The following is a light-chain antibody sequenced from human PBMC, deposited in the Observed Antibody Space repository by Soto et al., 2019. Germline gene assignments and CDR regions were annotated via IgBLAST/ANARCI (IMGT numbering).Light chain of an antibody. V-gene: IGLV2-14*01. CDR2: EVN. J-gene: IGLJ1*01. CDR3: SSYTSSFTLV. CDR1: SSDVGDYNY. Sequence: QSVLTQAASLSGCPGQSITISCTGTSSDVGDYNYVSWYQQHPGKAPKLMIYEVNNRPSGVSNRFSGSKSGNTASLTISGLQAEDEADYYCSSYTSSFTLVFGTGTKVTVL.